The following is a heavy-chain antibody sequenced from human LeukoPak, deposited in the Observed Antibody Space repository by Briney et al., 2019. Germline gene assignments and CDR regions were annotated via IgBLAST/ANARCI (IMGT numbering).Heavy chain of an antibody. CDR1: GFTFSSYA. V-gene: IGHV3-23*01. J-gene: IGHJ5*02. CDR2: ISGSGGST. Sequence: GGSLRLSCAASGFTFSSYAMSWVRQAPGKGLECVSSISGSGGSTNYADSVKGRFTISRDNSKNTLYLQMNSLRAEDTAVYYCAKDGYDILTGYRRFDPWGQGTLVTVSS. CDR3: AKDGYDILTGYRRFDP. D-gene: IGHD3-9*01.